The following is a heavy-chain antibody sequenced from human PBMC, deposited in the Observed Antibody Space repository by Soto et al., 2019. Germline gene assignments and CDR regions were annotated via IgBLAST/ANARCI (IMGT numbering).Heavy chain of an antibody. CDR2: INPNTGNP. D-gene: IGHD1-26*01. Sequence: QVQLVQSGSESMQPGASVKVSCKGSGYNFNSHSINWLRQAPGQGLEWMGWINPNTGNPTYEQGFPGRFVFSVETPVRTVYLPIFSVNADDSAVYYCARDRASGSFDYWGQGTLVTVSS. CDR1: GYNFNSHS. V-gene: IGHV7-4-1*01. CDR3: ARDRASGSFDY. J-gene: IGHJ4*02.